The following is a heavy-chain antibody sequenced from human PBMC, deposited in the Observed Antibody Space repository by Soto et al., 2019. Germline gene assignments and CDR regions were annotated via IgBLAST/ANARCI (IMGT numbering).Heavy chain of an antibody. CDR2: XXPESGAT. Sequence: YIHWVRQXXXQXXXXXXGXXPESGATRYAQKFQGRVTMTRDTSITTVYMELKNLSPDDTAVYYCGRGRSGQIVVFYWGQGTPVTVSS. CDR3: GRGRSGQIVVFY. CDR1: Y. J-gene: IGHJ4*02. V-gene: IGHV1-2*02. D-gene: IGHD1-26*01.